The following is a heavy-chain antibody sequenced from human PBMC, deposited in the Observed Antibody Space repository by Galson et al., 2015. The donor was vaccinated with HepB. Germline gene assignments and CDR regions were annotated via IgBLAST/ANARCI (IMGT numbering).Heavy chain of an antibody. CDR2: IGTSDSTI. CDR3: ARDPNLWSDYADT. V-gene: IGHV3-11*01. CDR1: GFIFSDFY. D-gene: IGHD3-3*01. Sequence: SLRLSCATSGFIFSDFYMSWIRQTPGKGLEYISYIGTSDSTISYADSVKGRFTISRDNAKNSLFLQMNSLRVEDTAVYYCARDPNLWSDYADTWGQGTLVIVSS. J-gene: IGHJ5*02.